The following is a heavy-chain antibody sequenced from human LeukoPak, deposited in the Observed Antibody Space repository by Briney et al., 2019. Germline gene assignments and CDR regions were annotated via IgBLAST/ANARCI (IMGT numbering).Heavy chain of an antibody. CDR1: GGSISSYH. D-gene: IGHD5-18*01. Sequence: SETLSLTCTVSGGSISSYHWSWIRQPAGKGLEWIGHININEGPKYNPSLRSRVTMSADTSRNQYSLQLISVTAADTAVYYCSRDGNSYGPDFDYWGQGTLVTVSS. V-gene: IGHV4-4*07. CDR2: ININEGP. J-gene: IGHJ4*02. CDR3: SRDGNSYGPDFDY.